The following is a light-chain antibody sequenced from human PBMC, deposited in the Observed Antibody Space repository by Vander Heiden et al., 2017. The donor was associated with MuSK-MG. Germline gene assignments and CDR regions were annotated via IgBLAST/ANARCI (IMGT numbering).Light chain of an antibody. CDR2: DAS. J-gene: IGKJ4*01. CDR1: QSVSSY. V-gene: IGKV3-11*01. CDR3: QQRSSWLT. Sequence: EIVLTQSPATLSLSPGESATLSCRASQSVSSYLAWYQQKLGQAPSLLIYDASNRAPGIPARFSGSGSGADFTLTISSLEPEDFAVYYCQQRSSWLTFGGGTKVEIK.